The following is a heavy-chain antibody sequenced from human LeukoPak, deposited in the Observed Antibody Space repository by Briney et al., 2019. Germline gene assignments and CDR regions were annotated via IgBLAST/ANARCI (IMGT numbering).Heavy chain of an antibody. J-gene: IGHJ4*02. CDR3: AKSWPISFVGHLSGFDY. V-gene: IGHV3-23*01. CDR2: ISGSGGST. CDR1: GFTFSSYA. Sequence: HPGGSLRLSCAASGFTFSSYAMSWVRQAPGKELEWVSAISGSGGSTYYADSVKGRFTISRDNSKNTLYLQMNSLRAEDTAVYYCAKSWPISFVGHLSGFDYGGQGTLVTVSS. D-gene: IGHD2-21*01.